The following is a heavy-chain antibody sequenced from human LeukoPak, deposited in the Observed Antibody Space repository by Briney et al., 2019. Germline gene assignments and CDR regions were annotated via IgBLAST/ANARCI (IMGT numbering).Heavy chain of an antibody. CDR1: GGSFSGYY. Sequence: SETLSLTCAVYGGSFSGYYWSWIRQPPGEGLEWIGEINHSGSTNYNPSLKSRVTISVDTSKNQFSLKLSSVTAADTAVYYCARGLIAVAGTAEYFQHWGQGTLVTVSS. D-gene: IGHD6-19*01. CDR3: ARGLIAVAGTAEYFQH. J-gene: IGHJ1*01. CDR2: INHSGST. V-gene: IGHV4-34*01.